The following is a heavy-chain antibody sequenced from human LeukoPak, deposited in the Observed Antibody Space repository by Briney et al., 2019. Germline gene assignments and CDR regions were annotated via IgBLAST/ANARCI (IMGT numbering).Heavy chain of an antibody. Sequence: GGSLRLSCAASGFTFSSYSMNWVRQAPGKGLEYVSAISSNGGSTYYANSVKGRFTISRDNSKNTLYLQMGSLRAEDMAVYYCATLGLSGYDGEYFDYWGQGTLVTVSS. D-gene: IGHD5-12*01. CDR2: ISSNGGST. CDR3: ATLGLSGYDGEYFDY. V-gene: IGHV3-64*01. CDR1: GFTFSSYS. J-gene: IGHJ4*02.